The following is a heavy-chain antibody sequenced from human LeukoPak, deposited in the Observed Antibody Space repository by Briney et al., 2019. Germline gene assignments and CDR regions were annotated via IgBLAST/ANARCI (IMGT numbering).Heavy chain of an antibody. J-gene: IGHJ4*02. V-gene: IGHV1-18*01. CDR3: ARDLIGIAVASGKPYYFDY. CDR1: GYTFTSYG. D-gene: IGHD6-19*01. CDR2: ISAYNGNT. Sequence: ASVKVSCKASGYTFTSYGISWVRQAPGQGLEWMGWISAYNGNTNYAQKLQGRVTMTTDTSTRTAYMELRSLRSDDTAVYYCARDLIGIAVASGKPYYFDYWGQGTLVTVSS.